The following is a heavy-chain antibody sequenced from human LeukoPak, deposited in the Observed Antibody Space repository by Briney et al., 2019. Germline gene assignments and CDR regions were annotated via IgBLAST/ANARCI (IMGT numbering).Heavy chain of an antibody. Sequence: PGGSLRLSCAVSGLTFRSYWMSWVRQAPGKGLEWVTNIKEDGSEKYYVDSVKGRFTISRDNAKNLLFLQMNSLRAEDTAVYYCARGEYYYDGGYWGQGTLVTVSS. CDR1: GLTFRSYW. V-gene: IGHV3-7*04. D-gene: IGHD3-22*01. J-gene: IGHJ4*02. CDR3: ARGEYYYDGGY. CDR2: IKEDGSEK.